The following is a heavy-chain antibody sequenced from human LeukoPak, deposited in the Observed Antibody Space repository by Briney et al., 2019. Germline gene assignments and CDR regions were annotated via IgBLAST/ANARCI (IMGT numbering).Heavy chain of an antibody. J-gene: IGHJ4*02. CDR3: AADPVCTNGVCYEGYDY. D-gene: IGHD2-8*01. Sequence: SVKVSCKASGFTFTSSAVQWVRQARGQRLEWIGWIVVGSGNTNYAQKFQERVTITRDMSTSTAYMELSSLRPEDTAVYYCAADPVCTNGVCYEGYDYWGQGTLVTVSS. CDR2: IVVGSGNT. V-gene: IGHV1-58*01. CDR1: GFTFTSSA.